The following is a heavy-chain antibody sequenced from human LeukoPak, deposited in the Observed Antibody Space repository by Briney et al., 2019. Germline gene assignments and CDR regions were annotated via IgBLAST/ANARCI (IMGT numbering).Heavy chain of an antibody. CDR3: ARYLGDYYYYYYGMDV. CDR2: ISSSGSTI. CDR1: GFTFSDYY. D-gene: IGHD3-16*01. J-gene: IGHJ6*02. V-gene: IGHV3-11*01. Sequence: PRGSLRLSCAASGFTFSDYYMSWIRQAPGKGLEWVSYISSSGSTIYYADSVKGRFTISRHNAKNSLYLQMNSLRSEDTAVYYCARYLGDYYYYYYGMDVCGQGATVTVS.